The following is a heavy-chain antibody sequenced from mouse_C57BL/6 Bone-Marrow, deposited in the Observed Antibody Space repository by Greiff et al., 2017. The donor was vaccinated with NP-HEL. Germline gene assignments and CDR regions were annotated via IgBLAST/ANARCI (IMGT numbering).Heavy chain of an antibody. J-gene: IGHJ3*01. CDR1: GYTFTSYW. CDR3: ARGNYYGSSYQFAY. CDR2: IDPSDSYT. Sequence: QVQLQQPGAELVMPGASVKLSCKASGYTFTSYWMHWVKQRPGQGLEWIGEIDPSDSYTNYNQKFKGKSTLTVDKSSSTAYMQLSSLTSEDSAVYYCARGNYYGSSYQFAYWGQWTLVTVSA. V-gene: IGHV1-69*01. D-gene: IGHD1-1*01.